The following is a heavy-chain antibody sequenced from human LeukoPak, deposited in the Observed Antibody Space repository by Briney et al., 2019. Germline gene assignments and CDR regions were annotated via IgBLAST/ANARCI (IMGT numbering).Heavy chain of an antibody. CDR2: ISFDGRNQ. D-gene: IGHD7-27*01. CDR3: AKVLTGSQDY. J-gene: IGHJ4*02. CDR1: GFTFTNYG. Sequence: GRSLRLSCAASGFTFTNYGMHWVRQAPGKGLEWVAVISFDGRNQYYADSVKGRFTVSRDNSKNTLYLQMNSLRAEDTAVYFCAKVLTGSQDYWGQGALVTVSS. V-gene: IGHV3-30*18.